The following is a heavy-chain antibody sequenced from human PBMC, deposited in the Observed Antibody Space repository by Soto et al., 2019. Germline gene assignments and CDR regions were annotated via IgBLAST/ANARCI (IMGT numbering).Heavy chain of an antibody. Sequence: EVQLLESGGGLVQPGGSLRLSCAASGLTFSSYAMTWVRQAPGKGLEWVSAMSGGGETTYYADPVKGRFTISRDNSRNTLYLQMNSLRADDSAAYYCAKWHTYYYDSRGFSGFDCWGRGTLVTVSS. J-gene: IGHJ4*02. CDR3: AKWHTYYYDSRGFSGFDC. CDR1: GLTFSSYA. V-gene: IGHV3-23*01. CDR2: MSGGGETT. D-gene: IGHD3-22*01.